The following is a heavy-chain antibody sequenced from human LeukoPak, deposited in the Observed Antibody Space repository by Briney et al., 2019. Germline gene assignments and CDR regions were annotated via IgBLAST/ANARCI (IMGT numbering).Heavy chain of an antibody. CDR2: TYYRSKWYN. J-gene: IGHJ4*02. CDR3: ARGNYGFDY. CDR1: GDSVSSNSAG. D-gene: IGHD1-7*01. Sequence: SQTLSLTFAISGDSVSSNSAGWNWIRQSPSRGLEWLGKTYYRSKWYNDYAESVKSRITINPDTSKNQFSLQLNSVTPEDTAVYYCARGNYGFDYWGQGTLVTVSS. V-gene: IGHV6-1*01.